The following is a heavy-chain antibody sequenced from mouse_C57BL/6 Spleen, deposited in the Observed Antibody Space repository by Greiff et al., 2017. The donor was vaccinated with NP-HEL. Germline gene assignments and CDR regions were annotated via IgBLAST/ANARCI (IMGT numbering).Heavy chain of an antibody. CDR1: GFSLTSYG. D-gene: IGHD2-4*01. J-gene: IGHJ3*01. Sequence: VKLVESGPGLVQPSQSLSITCTVSGFSLTSYGVHWVRQSPGKGLEWLGVIWSGGSTDYNAAFISRLSISKDNSKSQVFFKMNSLQADDTAIYYCARGGYDYEASWFAYWGQGTLVTVSA. V-gene: IGHV2-2*01. CDR3: ARGGYDYEASWFAY. CDR2: IWSGGST.